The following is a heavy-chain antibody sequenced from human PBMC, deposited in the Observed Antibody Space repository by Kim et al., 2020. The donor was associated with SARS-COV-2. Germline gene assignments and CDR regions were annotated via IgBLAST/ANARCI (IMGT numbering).Heavy chain of an antibody. CDR3: ARGRAVAGTLYDYYYMDV. D-gene: IGHD6-19*01. Sequence: KSRVTISVDTSKNQFSLKRSSVTAADTAVYYCARGRAVAGTLYDYYYMDVWGKGTTVTVSS. J-gene: IGHJ6*03. V-gene: IGHV4-30-2*05.